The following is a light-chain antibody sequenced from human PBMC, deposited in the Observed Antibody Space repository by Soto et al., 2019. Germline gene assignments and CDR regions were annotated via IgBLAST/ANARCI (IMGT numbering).Light chain of an antibody. Sequence: QSALTQPASVSGSPGQSITISCTGTSSDVGGYNYVSWYQQHPGKAPKLMIYDDIERPSGVPDRFSASKSGSTAFLTISGLHVEDEADYFCCSYAGSYVWLFGGGTKLTVL. V-gene: IGLV2-11*01. CDR2: DDI. J-gene: IGLJ3*02. CDR1: SSDVGGYNY. CDR3: CSYAGSYVWL.